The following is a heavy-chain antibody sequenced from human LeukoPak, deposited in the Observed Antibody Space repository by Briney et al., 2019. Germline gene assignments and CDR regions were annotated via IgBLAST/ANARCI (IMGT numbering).Heavy chain of an antibody. CDR2: IKQDGSEK. J-gene: IGHJ5*02. Sequence: PGGSLRLSCAASGFTFSNYWMSWVRQAPGKGLEGVANIKQDGSEKYYVDSVKGRFTISRDNASNSLYMQMNRLRAEDTAVYYCAREFRTDYDILTGPRSRWFDPWGQGTLVTVSS. CDR1: GFTFSNYW. CDR3: AREFRTDYDILTGPRSRWFDP. V-gene: IGHV3-7*01. D-gene: IGHD3-9*01.